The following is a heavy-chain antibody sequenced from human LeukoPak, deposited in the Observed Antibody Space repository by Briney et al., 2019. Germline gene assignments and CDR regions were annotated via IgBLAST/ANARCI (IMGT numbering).Heavy chain of an antibody. J-gene: IGHJ4*02. D-gene: IGHD1-26*01. CDR1: GFTFSNYA. V-gene: IGHV3-23*01. CDR3: ARNSGSYDLHY. CDR2: ISGSGGST. Sequence: GGSLRLSCAASGFTFSNYAMSWVRQAPGKGLEWVSAISGSGGSTYYADSVKGRFTISRDNSKNTLYLQMNSLRAEDTAVYYCARNSGSYDLHYWGQGTLVTVSS.